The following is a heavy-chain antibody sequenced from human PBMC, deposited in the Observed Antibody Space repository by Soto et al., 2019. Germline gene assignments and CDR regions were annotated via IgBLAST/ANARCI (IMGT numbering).Heavy chain of an antibody. J-gene: IGHJ6*02. V-gene: IGHV5-10-1*01. CDR2: IDPSDSYT. D-gene: IGHD1-1*01. Sequence: GEELKISCTVSGYRFTRHFISCVRPLPGKGLEWMGRIDPSDSYTNYSPSFQGHVTISADKSISTAYLQWSSLKASDTAMYYCARTLAAGNDPTYGMDGWGQGNTVTVSS. CDR3: ARTLAAGNDPTYGMDG. CDR1: GYRFTRHF.